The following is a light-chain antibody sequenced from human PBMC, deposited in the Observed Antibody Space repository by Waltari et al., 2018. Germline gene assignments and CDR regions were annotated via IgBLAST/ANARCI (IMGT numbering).Light chain of an antibody. CDR3: QQYNNWPPLT. Sequence: ETVMTQSPATLSVSPGETATLSCRASLNVDSSLAWYQQRPGQPPRLLVSAASTRASGVPARFSGSGAGTEFTLTISSLQSEDSAVYYCQQYNNWPPLTFGGGTKVELK. V-gene: IGKV3-15*01. CDR2: AAS. J-gene: IGKJ4*01. CDR1: LNVDSS.